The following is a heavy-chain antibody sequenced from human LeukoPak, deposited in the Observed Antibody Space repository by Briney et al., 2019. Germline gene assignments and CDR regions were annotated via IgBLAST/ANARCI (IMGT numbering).Heavy chain of an antibody. D-gene: IGHD5-12*01. CDR1: GFTFSSYS. CDR3: ARDVVGYSGYGLFDY. CDR2: ISSSSSYI. J-gene: IGHJ4*02. Sequence: GGPLRLSCAASGFTFSSYSMNWVRQAPGKGLEWVSYISSSSSYIYYAGSVKGRFTISRDNAKNSLYLQMNSLRAEDTPVYYCARDVVGYSGYGLFDYWGQGTLVTVSS. V-gene: IGHV3-21*01.